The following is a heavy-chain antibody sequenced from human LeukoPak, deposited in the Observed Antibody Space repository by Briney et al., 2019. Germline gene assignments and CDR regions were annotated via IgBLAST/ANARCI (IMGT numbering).Heavy chain of an antibody. CDR1: GFTFSSYL. Sequence: GGLLLLCCAAAGFTFSSYLMHWVRQARGGGLVWVSRIYSDGSRTSYADSVKGRFAISRDNAKNTLYLQMNSLRAEDTAVYYCARAKVPYGDYYGFDPWGQGTLVTVSS. CDR3: ARAKVPYGDYYGFDP. V-gene: IGHV3-74*01. D-gene: IGHD4-17*01. J-gene: IGHJ5*02. CDR2: IYSDGSRT.